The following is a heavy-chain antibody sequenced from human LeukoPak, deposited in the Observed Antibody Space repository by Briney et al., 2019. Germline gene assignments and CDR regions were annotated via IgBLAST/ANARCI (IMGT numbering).Heavy chain of an antibody. V-gene: IGHV4-59*08. CDR1: GGSISNYY. CDR2: IYHSGST. J-gene: IGHJ6*02. Sequence: SETLSLTCTVSGGSISNYYWSWIRQPPGKGLEWIGYIYHSGSTNYNPSLKSRVTISVDTSKNQFSLKLSSVTAADTAVYYCARHPPHYGSGSYWPFEPYYYYGMDVWGQGTTVTVSS. CDR3: ARHPPHYGSGSYWPFEPYYYYGMDV. D-gene: IGHD3-10*01.